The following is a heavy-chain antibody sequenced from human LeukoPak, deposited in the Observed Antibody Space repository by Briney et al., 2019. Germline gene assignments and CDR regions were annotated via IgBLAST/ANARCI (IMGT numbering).Heavy chain of an antibody. CDR2: IKQDGSEK. J-gene: IGHJ4*02. V-gene: IGHV3-7*02. CDR1: GFTFSNFY. D-gene: IGHD6-13*01. Sequence: QPGGSLRLSCAASGFTFSNFYMNWVRQAPGKGLEWVANIKQDGSEKYYVDSVKGRFTISRDNAKNSLYLQMNSLRAEDTAVYYCARGGIAAAGSFDYWGQGTLVTVSS. CDR3: ARGGIAAAGSFDY.